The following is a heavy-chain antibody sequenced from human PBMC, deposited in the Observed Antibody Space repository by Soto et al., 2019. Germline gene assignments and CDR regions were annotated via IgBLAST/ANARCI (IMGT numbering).Heavy chain of an antibody. D-gene: IGHD2-15*01. CDR2: ISYDGSNK. Sequence: QVQLVESGGGVVQPGRSLRLSCAASGFTFSNYAMHWVRQAPGKGLEWVAVISYDGSNKYYADSVKGRFTISRENSKNTLYLQMNSLRAEDTAVYYCARDLGYCSGGSCYRGWIDCWGQGTLVTASS. CDR3: ARDLGYCSGGSCYRGWIDC. V-gene: IGHV3-30-3*01. CDR1: GFTFSNYA. J-gene: IGHJ4*02.